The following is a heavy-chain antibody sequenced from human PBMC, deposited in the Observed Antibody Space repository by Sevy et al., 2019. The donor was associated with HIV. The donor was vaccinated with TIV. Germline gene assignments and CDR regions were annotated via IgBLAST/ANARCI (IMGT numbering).Heavy chain of an antibody. CDR1: GGTFSSYG. CDR3: ARGGGNGWYYFDY. Sequence: ASVKVSCKASGGTFSSYGISWVRQAPGQGLEWMGGIIPILGTENYAQRFQGRVTITADESTKTAYMELSSLRSEDTAVYYWARGGGNGWYYFDYWGQETLVTVSS. V-gene: IGHV1-69*13. CDR2: IIPILGTE. J-gene: IGHJ4*02. D-gene: IGHD6-19*01.